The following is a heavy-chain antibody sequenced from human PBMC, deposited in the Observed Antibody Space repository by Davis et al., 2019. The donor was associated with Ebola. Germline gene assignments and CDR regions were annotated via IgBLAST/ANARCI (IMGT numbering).Heavy chain of an antibody. CDR3: ARLGDYYDSSGYFG. V-gene: IGHV4-59*08. CDR1: GGSISSYY. D-gene: IGHD3-22*01. J-gene: IGHJ4*02. CDR2: IHYSGDT. Sequence: SETLSLTCTVSGGSISSYYWSWIRQPPGKGLEWIGYIHYSGDTKSNPSLKSRVTISVDTSKNQFSLKLSSVTAADTAVYYCARLGDYYDSSGYFGWGQGTLVTVSS.